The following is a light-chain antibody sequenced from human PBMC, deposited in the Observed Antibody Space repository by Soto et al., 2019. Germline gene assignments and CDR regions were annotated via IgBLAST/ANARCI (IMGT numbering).Light chain of an antibody. CDR3: QQSYSTWT. J-gene: IGKJ1*01. CDR2: YAS. V-gene: IGKV1-13*02. CDR1: QGVSSA. Sequence: AIQLTQSPSSLSASVGDRVTITCRASQGVSSALAWYQQRPGKAPNLLIYYASSLESGVPSRFSGSGSGTDFTLTISSLQPEDFATYYCQQSYSTWTFGQGTKVDIK.